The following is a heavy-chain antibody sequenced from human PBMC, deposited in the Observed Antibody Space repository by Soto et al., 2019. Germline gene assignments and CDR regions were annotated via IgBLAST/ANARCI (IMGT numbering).Heavy chain of an antibody. CDR3: AREGGRYCSGGSCQVDY. J-gene: IGHJ4*02. D-gene: IGHD2-15*01. CDR1: GGSISSSSYY. CDR2: IYYAGNT. Sequence: QLQLQESGPGLVKPSETLSLTCTVSGGSISSSSYYWGWIRQPPGKGLEWIGSIYYAGNTYYTPSLKSRVTISVDTSKNQFSLKLSSVTAADTAVYYCAREGGRYCSGGSCQVDYWGQGTLVTVS. V-gene: IGHV4-39*02.